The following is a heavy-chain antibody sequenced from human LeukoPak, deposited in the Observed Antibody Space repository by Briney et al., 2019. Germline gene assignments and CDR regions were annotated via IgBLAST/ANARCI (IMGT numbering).Heavy chain of an antibody. V-gene: IGHV1-69*04. CDR1: GGTFSSYA. J-gene: IGHJ4*02. CDR2: IIPILGIA. Sequence: GSSVKVSCKASGGTFSSYAISWVRQAPGQGLVWMGRIIPILGIANYAQKFQGRVTITADKSTSTAYMELSSLRSEDTAVYYCARAFDYCSGGSCSPVGYWGQGTLVTVSS. D-gene: IGHD2-15*01. CDR3: ARAFDYCSGGSCSPVGY.